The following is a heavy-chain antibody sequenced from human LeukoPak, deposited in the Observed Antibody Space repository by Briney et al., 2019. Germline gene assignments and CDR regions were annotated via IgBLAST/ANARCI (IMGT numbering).Heavy chain of an antibody. CDR3: ARYDDYSIRNDY. CDR1: GGTFSSYA. D-gene: IGHD4-17*01. J-gene: IGHJ4*02. Sequence: RASVKVSCKASGGTFSSYAISWVRQAPGQGLEWMGWISAYNGNTNYAQKLQGRVTMTTDTSTSTAYMELRSLRSDDTAVYYCARYDDYSIRNDYWGQGTLVTVSS. CDR2: ISAYNGNT. V-gene: IGHV1-18*01.